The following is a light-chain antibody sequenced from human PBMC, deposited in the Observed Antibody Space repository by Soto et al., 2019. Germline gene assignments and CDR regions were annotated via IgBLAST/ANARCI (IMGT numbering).Light chain of an antibody. V-gene: IGKV1-12*01. CDR1: QDIGSW. CDR3: QQANSFPIT. J-gene: IGKJ5*01. CDR2: AAS. Sequence: DIQMTQSPSSVSASVGDRVTITCRASQDIGSWLAWYQQKPGKATKLLIYAASSLPSGVPSRFSGGGSGTDFTLTISSLQPEDFATYYCQQANSFPITFGQGTRLEIK.